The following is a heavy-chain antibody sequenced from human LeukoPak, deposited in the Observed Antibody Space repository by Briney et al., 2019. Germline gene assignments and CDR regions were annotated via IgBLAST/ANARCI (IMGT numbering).Heavy chain of an antibody. J-gene: IGHJ4*02. V-gene: IGHV3-11*01. CDR2: ISSSGSTI. CDR3: ASSYYYGSGSVDY. Sequence: GGSLRLSCAASGFTFSDYYMSWIRQAPGKGVEWVSYISSSGSTIYYADSVKGRFTISRDNAKNSLYLQMNSLRAEDTAVYYCASSYYYGSGSVDYWGQGTLVTVSS. CDR1: GFTFSDYY. D-gene: IGHD3-10*01.